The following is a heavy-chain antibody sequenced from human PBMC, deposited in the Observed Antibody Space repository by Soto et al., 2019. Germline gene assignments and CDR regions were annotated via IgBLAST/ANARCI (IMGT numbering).Heavy chain of an antibody. CDR2: IYYSGST. V-gene: IGHV4-59*01. Sequence: SETLSLTCTVSGGSISSYYWSWIRQPPGKGLEWIGYIYYSGSTNYNPSLKSRVTISVDTSKNQFSLKLSSVTAADTAVYYCARDHMVRGLPHWFDPWGQGTLVTVSS. D-gene: IGHD3-10*01. CDR1: GGSISSYY. CDR3: ARDHMVRGLPHWFDP. J-gene: IGHJ5*02.